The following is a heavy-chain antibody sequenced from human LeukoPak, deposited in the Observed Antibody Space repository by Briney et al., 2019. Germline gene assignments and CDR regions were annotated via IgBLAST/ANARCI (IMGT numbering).Heavy chain of an antibody. V-gene: IGHV6-1*01. CDR2: TYYRSKWYN. J-gene: IGHJ4*02. D-gene: IGHD1-7*01. Sequence: SQTLSLTCAISGDSVSSNSAAWNWIRQSPSRGLEWLGRTYYRSKWYNDYVVSAKSRIIINPDTSKNQFSLQLNSVTPEDTSVYYCARDSGNYSPYFDYWGQGILVTVSS. CDR3: ARDSGNYSPYFDY. CDR1: GDSVSSNSAA.